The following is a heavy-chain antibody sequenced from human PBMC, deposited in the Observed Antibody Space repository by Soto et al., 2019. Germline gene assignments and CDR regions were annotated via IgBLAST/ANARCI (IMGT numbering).Heavy chain of an antibody. V-gene: IGHV2-26*01. Sequence: QVTLKESGPVLVKPTETLTLTCTVSGFSLSNARMGVSWIRQPPGKALEWLAHIFSNDEKSYSTSLKSRLTIPPDTSKRQVVLTMTNMDPVDTATSYCARMHRSGYPYWYFDLWGRGTLVTVSS. J-gene: IGHJ2*01. CDR3: ARMHRSGYPYWYFDL. D-gene: IGHD3-22*01. CDR1: GFSLSNARMG. CDR2: IFSNDEK.